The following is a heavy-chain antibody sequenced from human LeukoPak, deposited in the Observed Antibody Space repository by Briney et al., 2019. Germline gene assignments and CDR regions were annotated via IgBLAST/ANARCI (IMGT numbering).Heavy chain of an antibody. CDR3: ARRKGPYFDY. Sequence: NASETLSLTCTVSGGSISSYYWSWIRQPPGKGLEWIGYIYYSGGTNYNPSLKSRVTISVDTSKNQFSLKLSSVTAADTAVYYCARRKGPYFDYWGQGTLVTVSS. CDR2: IYYSGGT. CDR1: GGSISSYY. V-gene: IGHV4-59*08. J-gene: IGHJ4*02.